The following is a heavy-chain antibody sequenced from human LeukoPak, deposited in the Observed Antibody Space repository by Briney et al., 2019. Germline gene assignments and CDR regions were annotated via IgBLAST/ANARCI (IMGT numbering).Heavy chain of an antibody. V-gene: IGHV4-61*02. CDR2: IYTSGST. CDR1: GGSISSGSYY. CDR3: ARDLMRGNEGFDY. D-gene: IGHD2-8*01. Sequence: SETLSLTCTVSGGSISSGSYYWSWIRQPAGKGLEWIGRIYTSGSTNYNPSLKSRVTISVDTSKNQFSLKLNSVTAADTAVYYCARDLMRGNEGFDYWGQGTLVPVSS. J-gene: IGHJ4*02.